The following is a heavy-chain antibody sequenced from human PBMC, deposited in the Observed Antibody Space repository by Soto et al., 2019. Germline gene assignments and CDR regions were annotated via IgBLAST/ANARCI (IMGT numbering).Heavy chain of an antibody. J-gene: IGHJ4*02. Sequence: GSLRLSCTAAGFTIGAYAMSWLRQAPGKGLEWVGFIRSKAYGGTTEYAASVKGRFTISRDDSKSLAYLQMNSLKTEDTAVYYCARDPPVSGTTHYFDYWGQGTLVTVSS. CDR3: ARDPPVSGTTHYFDY. V-gene: IGHV3-49*03. CDR1: GFTIGAYA. CDR2: IRSKAYGGTT. D-gene: IGHD1-7*01.